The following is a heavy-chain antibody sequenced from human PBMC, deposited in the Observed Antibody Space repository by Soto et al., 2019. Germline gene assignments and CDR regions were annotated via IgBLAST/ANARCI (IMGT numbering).Heavy chain of an antibody. CDR1: GYNFTSNS. D-gene: IGHD2-21*02. J-gene: IGHJ3*01. Sequence: PGESLKISCKGSGYNFTSNSIGWVRQMPGKALEWMGIIFPIDSDTRYSPSSQGQVTISADNSISTAYLQWNSLKASDTAIYYCARPGGRDFNALDVWGQGTMVTVS. CDR3: ARPGGRDFNALDV. CDR2: IFPIDSDT. V-gene: IGHV5-51*01.